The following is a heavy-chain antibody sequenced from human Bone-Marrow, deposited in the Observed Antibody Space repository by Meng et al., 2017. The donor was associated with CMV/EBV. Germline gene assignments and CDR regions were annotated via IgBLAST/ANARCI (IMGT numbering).Heavy chain of an antibody. CDR2: INPDSGAT. Sequence: ASVKVSCKASGYTFTAYYIHWVRQAPGQGLEWMGWINPDSGATKYAQKFQGRVTMTRDTSISTAYMELSRLRSDDAAVYYCARARGRGSSSSGRPYYFDYWGQGTLVTVSS. D-gene: IGHD6-6*01. J-gene: IGHJ4*02. V-gene: IGHV1-2*02. CDR3: ARARGRGSSSSGRPYYFDY. CDR1: GYTFTAYY.